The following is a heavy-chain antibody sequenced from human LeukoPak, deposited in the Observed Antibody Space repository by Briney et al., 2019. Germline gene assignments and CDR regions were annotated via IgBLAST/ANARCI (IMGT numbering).Heavy chain of an antibody. CDR2: INPSGGST. Sequence: GASVKVSCKASGYTFTGYYLHWVRQAPGQGLEWMGIINPSGGSTSYAQKFQGRVTMTRDMSTSTVYMELSSLRSEDTAVYYCALVMTTVTTFGAFDYWGQGTLVTVSS. CDR3: ALVMTTVTTFGAFDY. V-gene: IGHV1-46*03. J-gene: IGHJ4*02. D-gene: IGHD4-17*01. CDR1: GYTFTGYY.